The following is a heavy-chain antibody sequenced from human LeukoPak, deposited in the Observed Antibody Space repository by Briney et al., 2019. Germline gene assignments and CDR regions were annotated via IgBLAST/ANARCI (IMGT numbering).Heavy chain of an antibody. CDR3: ARGGSYYDFWSGYQNNYYMDV. V-gene: IGHV1-2*02. D-gene: IGHD3-3*01. J-gene: IGHJ6*03. CDR2: INPNSGGT. CDR1: GYTFTGYY. Sequence: GASVKVSCKASGYTFTGYYMHWVRQAPGQGLEWMGWINPNSGGTNYAQKFQGRVTMTRDTSISTAYMELSRLRSDDTAVYYCARGGSYYDFWSGYQNNYYMDVWGKGTTVTVSS.